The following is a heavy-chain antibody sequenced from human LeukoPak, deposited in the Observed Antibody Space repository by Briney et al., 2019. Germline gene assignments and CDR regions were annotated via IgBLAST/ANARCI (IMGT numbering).Heavy chain of an antibody. J-gene: IGHJ5*02. V-gene: IGHV4-39*07. Sequence: PETLSLTCTVFGGSTIGEHFYWGWIRQPPGKGLEWIGSLYYSGSTYYNSSLKSRVTISVDTSKNQFSLSLTSVTAADTAVYYCARDCCGYRSSFDPWSQGTPVTVSS. D-gene: IGHD6-25*01. CDR1: GGSTIGEHFY. CDR2: LYYSGST. CDR3: ARDCCGYRSSFDP.